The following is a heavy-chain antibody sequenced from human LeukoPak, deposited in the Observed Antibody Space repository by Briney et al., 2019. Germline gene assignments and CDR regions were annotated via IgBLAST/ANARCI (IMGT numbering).Heavy chain of an antibody. J-gene: IGHJ4*02. D-gene: IGHD3-9*01. Sequence: ASVKVSCKASGYTFTCYDINWVRQATGQGLEWMGWMNPNSGNTGYAQKFQGRVTITRNTSISTAYMELSSLRSEDTAVYYCARAANDILTGYYGLNDYWGQGTLVTVSS. V-gene: IGHV1-8*03. CDR1: GYTFTCYD. CDR3: ARAANDILTGYYGLNDY. CDR2: MNPNSGNT.